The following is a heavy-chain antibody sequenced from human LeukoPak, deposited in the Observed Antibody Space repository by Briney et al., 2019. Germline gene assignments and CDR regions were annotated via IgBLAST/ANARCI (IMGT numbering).Heavy chain of an antibody. CDR2: IFYTGKS. CDR1: NDSITSTNYF. J-gene: IGHJ5*02. Sequence: SETLSLTCTVSNDSITSTNYFWAWIRQPPGKGLEWIGSIFYTGKSYYNPSLRSRVTISMDTSTNQVSLTLSSVTAADTAVYYCARRHFLPAIGSTGFDPWGQEILVIVSS. D-gene: IGHD1-14*01. V-gene: IGHV4-39*07. CDR3: ARRHFLPAIGSTGFDP.